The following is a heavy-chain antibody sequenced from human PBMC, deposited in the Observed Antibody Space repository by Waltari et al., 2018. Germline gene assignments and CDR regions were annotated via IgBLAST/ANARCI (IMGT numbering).Heavy chain of an antibody. CDR2: ISNTSSTI. D-gene: IGHD6-19*01. CDR1: GFTFSRHP. J-gene: IGHJ4*02. V-gene: IGHV3-48*02. Sequence: EVQLVESGGGLVQPGGSLRLSCACSGFTFSRHPMKWVGQGPGKGLEWVSYISNTSSTIYYGDSVKGRFTISRDNAKNSLYLQMNSLRDEDTAVYYCARTLPDYTSGWYGALFDYLGQGTLVTVSS. CDR3: ARTLPDYTSGWYGALFDY.